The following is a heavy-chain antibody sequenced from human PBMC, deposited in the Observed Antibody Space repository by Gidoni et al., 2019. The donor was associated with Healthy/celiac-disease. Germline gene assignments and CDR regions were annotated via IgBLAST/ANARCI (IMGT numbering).Heavy chain of an antibody. CDR1: VFTFSSYC. Sequence: QVQLVESGGGVVQTGRSLRLSCAASVFTFSSYCMHWVRQAPGKGLEWVAVISYDGSNKYYADSVKGRFTISRDNSKNTLYLQMNSLRAEDTAVYYCAKDRGFYTARATYYFDYWGQGTLVTVSS. J-gene: IGHJ4*02. CDR3: AKDRGFYTARATYYFDY. CDR2: ISYDGSNK. D-gene: IGHD5-18*01. V-gene: IGHV3-30*18.